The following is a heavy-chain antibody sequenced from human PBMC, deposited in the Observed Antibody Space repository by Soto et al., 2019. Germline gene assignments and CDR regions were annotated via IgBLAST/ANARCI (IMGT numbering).Heavy chain of an antibody. D-gene: IGHD3-22*01. J-gene: IGHJ3*02. CDR1: GYTFTRYY. Sequence: ASVEVSFKASGYTFTRYYMHWVRQAPGQGLEWMGIINPSGGSTSYAQKFQGRATMTRDTSTSTVYMELSSLRSEDTAVYYCARRGLYYDSSGFDAFDIWGQGTMVTVSS. V-gene: IGHV1-46*01. CDR3: ARRGLYYDSSGFDAFDI. CDR2: INPSGGST.